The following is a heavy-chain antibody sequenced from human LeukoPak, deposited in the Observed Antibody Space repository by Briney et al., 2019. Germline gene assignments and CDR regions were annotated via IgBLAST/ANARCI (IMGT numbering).Heavy chain of an antibody. V-gene: IGHV1-69*05. CDR1: GGTFSSYA. Sequence: ASVKVSCKASGGTFSSYAISWVRQAPGQGLEWMGGIIPIFGTANYAQKFQGRVTITTDESTSTAYMELSSLRAEDTAVYYCARVAQLLGSFDYCGQGTLVTVSS. CDR2: IIPIFGTA. CDR3: ARVAQLLGSFDY. J-gene: IGHJ4*02. D-gene: IGHD2-2*01.